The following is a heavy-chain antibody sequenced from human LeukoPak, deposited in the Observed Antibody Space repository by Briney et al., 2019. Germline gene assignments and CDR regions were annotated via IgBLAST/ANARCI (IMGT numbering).Heavy chain of an antibody. CDR3: AHRPPAYYDFWSGYFAWFDP. CDR1: GFSLSTSGVG. CDR2: IYWNDDK. Sequence: SGPTPVKPTQTLTLTCTFSGFSLSTSGVGVGWIRQPPGKALEWLALIYWNDDKRYSPSLKSRLTITKDTSKNQVVLTMTNMDPVDTATYYCAHRPPAYYDFWSGYFAWFDPWGQGTLVTVSS. J-gene: IGHJ5*02. D-gene: IGHD3-3*01. V-gene: IGHV2-5*01.